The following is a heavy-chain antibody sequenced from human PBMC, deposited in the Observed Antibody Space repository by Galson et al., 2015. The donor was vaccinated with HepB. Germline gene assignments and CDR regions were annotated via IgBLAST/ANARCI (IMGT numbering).Heavy chain of an antibody. V-gene: IGHV3-30*18. D-gene: IGHD6-6*01. CDR1: GFTFSSYG. CDR2: ISYDGSNK. Sequence: SLRLSCAASGFTFSSYGMHWVRQAPGKGLEWVAVISYDGSNKYYADSVKGRFTISRDNSKNTLYLQMNSLRAEDTAVYYCAKVRIAAYYYYYGMDVWGQGTTVTVSS. J-gene: IGHJ6*02. CDR3: AKVRIAAYYYYYGMDV.